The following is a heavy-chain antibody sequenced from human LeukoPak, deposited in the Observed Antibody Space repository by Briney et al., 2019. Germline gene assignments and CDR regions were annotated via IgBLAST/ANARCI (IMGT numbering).Heavy chain of an antibody. V-gene: IGHV3-7*03. CDR1: GFTFSSYW. J-gene: IGHJ6*02. D-gene: IGHD6-13*01. CDR3: ATSSSWAYYYYGMDV. Sequence: GGSLRLSCAVSGFTFSSYWMSWVRQAPGKGLEWVANIKLDGTENYYVDSVKGRFTISRDNAKNSLYLQMNSLRAEDTAVYYCATSSSWAYYYYGMDVWGQGTTVTVSS. CDR2: IKLDGTEN.